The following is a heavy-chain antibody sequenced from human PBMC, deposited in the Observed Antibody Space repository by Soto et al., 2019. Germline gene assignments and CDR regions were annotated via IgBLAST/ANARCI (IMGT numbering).Heavy chain of an antibody. J-gene: IGHJ5*02. CDR1: GGSISSSSYY. CDR2: IYYSGST. D-gene: IGHD3-3*01. CDR3: ARCYDFWGGPSGNWIDP. Sequence: SETLSLTCTVSGGSISSSSYYWGWIRQPPGKGLEWIGSIYYSGSTYYNPSLKSRVTISVDTSKNQFSLKLSPVTAADTAVYYCARCYDFWGGPSGNWIDPWGQGTLVTVS. V-gene: IGHV4-39*01.